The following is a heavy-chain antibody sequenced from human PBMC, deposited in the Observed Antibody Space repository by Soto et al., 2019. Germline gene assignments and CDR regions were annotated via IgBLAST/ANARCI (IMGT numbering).Heavy chain of an antibody. J-gene: IGHJ3*02. Sequence: GGSLRLSCAASGFTFSSYAMSWVRQAPGKGLEWVSAISGSGESTYYADSVKGRFTISRDNSKNTVYLQMNILRAEDMSVYYCTGGYCSGGSCYYDAFDIWGQGTMVTVSS. CDR2: ISGSGEST. D-gene: IGHD2-15*01. CDR1: GFTFSSYA. V-gene: IGHV3-23*01. CDR3: TGGYCSGGSCYYDAFDI.